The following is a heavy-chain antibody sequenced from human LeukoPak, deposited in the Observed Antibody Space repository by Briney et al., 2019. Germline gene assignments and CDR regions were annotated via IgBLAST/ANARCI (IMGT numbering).Heavy chain of an antibody. Sequence: SETLSLTCTVSGGSISSYYWSWIRRPPGKGLEWIGYIYYSGTSIYNPSLKSRVTISLDTSKNQFSLKLSSVTAADTALYYCARGGYYYDSSGTDAFDIWGQGTMVTVSS. J-gene: IGHJ3*02. CDR1: GGSISSYY. CDR2: IYYSGTS. V-gene: IGHV4-59*01. D-gene: IGHD3-22*01. CDR3: ARGGYYYDSSGTDAFDI.